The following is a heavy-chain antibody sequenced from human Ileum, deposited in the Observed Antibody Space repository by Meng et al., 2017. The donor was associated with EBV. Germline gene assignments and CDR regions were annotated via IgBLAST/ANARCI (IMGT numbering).Heavy chain of an antibody. Sequence: QVPLQGSGPGLVKPSETLSLTCAVSGGSISSINWWTWVRQPPGKGLEWIGEIYHSGSTNYNPSLKSRVTISVDKSKNQFSLKLSSVTAADTAVYYRARVAAAGNEWFDPWGQGTLVTVSS. J-gene: IGHJ5*02. V-gene: IGHV4-4*02. CDR2: IYHSGST. CDR3: ARVAAAGNEWFDP. D-gene: IGHD6-13*01. CDR1: GGSISSINW.